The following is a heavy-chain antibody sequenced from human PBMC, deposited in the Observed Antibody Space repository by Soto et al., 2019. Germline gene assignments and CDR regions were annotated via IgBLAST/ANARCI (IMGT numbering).Heavy chain of an antibody. CDR1: GYNFTSYW. J-gene: IGHJ6*04. Sequence: EVQLVQSGAEVKKPGESLRISCKGSGYNFTSYWISWVRQMPGRGLEWMGRIDPSDSSTNYSPSFRGHVTISADRSIERAYLQCNCLGAWDTALYYCRRFYGVYIDVWGKGTLVTVSS. D-gene: IGHD4-17*01. V-gene: IGHV5-10-1*03. CDR3: RRFYGVYIDV. CDR2: IDPSDSST.